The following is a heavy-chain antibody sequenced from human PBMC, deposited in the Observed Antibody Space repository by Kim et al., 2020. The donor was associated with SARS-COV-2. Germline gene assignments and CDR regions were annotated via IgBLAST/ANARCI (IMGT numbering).Heavy chain of an antibody. D-gene: IGHD3-22*01. CDR3: GKEVDITMIGGLGSSFD. CDR2: ISWNSGSI. Sequence: SLRLSCAASGFTFDDYALHWVRQAPGKGLEWVSVISWNSGSIGYADSVKGRFTISRDNAKNSLYLQMNSLRAEDTALYYCGKEVDITMIGGLGSSFD. V-gene: IGHV3-9*01. J-gene: IGHJ4*01. CDR1: GFTFDDYA.